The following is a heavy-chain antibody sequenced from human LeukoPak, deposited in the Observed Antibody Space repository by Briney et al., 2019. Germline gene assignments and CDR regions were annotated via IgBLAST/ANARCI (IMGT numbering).Heavy chain of an antibody. Sequence: GGSLRLSCAASGLTFNNYVMSWVRQAPGKGLEWVAVISYDGSNKYYADSVKGRFTISRDNSKNTLYLQMNSLRAEDTAVYYCARELGLIETTVTSLDYWGQGTLVTVSS. CDR3: ARELGLIETTVTSLDY. J-gene: IGHJ4*02. D-gene: IGHD4-17*01. V-gene: IGHV3-30*03. CDR1: GLTFNNYV. CDR2: ISYDGSNK.